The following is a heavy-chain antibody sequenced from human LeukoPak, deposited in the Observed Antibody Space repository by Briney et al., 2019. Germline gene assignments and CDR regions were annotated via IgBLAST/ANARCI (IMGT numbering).Heavy chain of an antibody. D-gene: IGHD6-19*01. V-gene: IGHV3-64*01. J-gene: IGHJ4*02. CDR1: GFTFSSYA. CDR3: ARDLGYSSGPNY. Sequence: GGSLRLSCAASGFTFSSYAMHWVRQAPGKGLEYVSAISSNGGSTYYANSVKGRFTISRDNSKNTLYLQMGSLRAEDTAVYYCARDLGYSSGPNYWGQGTRVTVSS. CDR2: ISSNGGST.